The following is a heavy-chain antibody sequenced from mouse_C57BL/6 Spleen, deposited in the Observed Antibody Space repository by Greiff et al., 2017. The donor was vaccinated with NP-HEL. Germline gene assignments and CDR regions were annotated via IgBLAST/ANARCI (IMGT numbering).Heavy chain of an antibody. J-gene: IGHJ4*01. CDR1: GFTFSSYA. D-gene: IGHD1-1*01. CDR2: ISDGGSYT. Sequence: DVQLVESGGGLVKPGGSLKLSCAASGFTFSSYAMSWVRQTPEKRLEWVATISDGGSYTYYPDNVKGRFTISRDNAKNNLYLQMRHLKSEDTAMYYWARDSYYGSRDPYYYAMDYWGQGTSVTVSS. CDR3: ARDSYYGSRDPYYYAMDY. V-gene: IGHV5-4*01.